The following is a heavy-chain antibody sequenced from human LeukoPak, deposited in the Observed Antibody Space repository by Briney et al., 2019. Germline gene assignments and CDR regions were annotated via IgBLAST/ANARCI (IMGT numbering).Heavy chain of an antibody. Sequence: GGSLRLSCAASGFTFSSYWMSWVRQAPGKGLEWAANIKQDGSEKYYVDSVKGRFTISRDNAKNSLYLQMNSLRAEDTAVYYCARDVSGYYYYYMDVWGKGTTVTVSS. J-gene: IGHJ6*03. CDR1: GFTFSSYW. CDR3: ARDVSGYYYYYMDV. CDR2: IKQDGSEK. V-gene: IGHV3-7*01. D-gene: IGHD3-3*01.